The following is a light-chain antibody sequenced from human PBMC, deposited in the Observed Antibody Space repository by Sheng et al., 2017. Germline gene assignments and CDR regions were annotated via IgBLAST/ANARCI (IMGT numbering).Light chain of an antibody. CDR3: QQYGSSPIT. CDR2: GAS. V-gene: IGKV3-15*01. J-gene: IGKJ5*01. CDR1: QSISSD. Sequence: EILMTQSPATRSVSPGERVTLSCRASQSISSDLAWYQQKRGQAPRLLITGASTRATDIPARFSGSGSGTDFTLTISRLEPEDFAVYYCQQYGSSPITFGQGTRLEIK.